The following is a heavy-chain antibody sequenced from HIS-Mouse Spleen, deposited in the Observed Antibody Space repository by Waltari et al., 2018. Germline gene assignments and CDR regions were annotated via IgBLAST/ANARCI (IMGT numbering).Heavy chain of an antibody. V-gene: IGHV3-53*02. Sequence: EVQLVETGGGLTQPGGSLRSSWEASGFTVRSNSLRWVRLAPGKGLEWVSVIYSGGSTYYADSVKGRFTISRDNSKNTLYLQMNSLRAEDTAVYYCARHYYYGSGSYYFDYWGQGTLVTVSS. CDR2: IYSGGST. CDR1: GFTVRSNS. J-gene: IGHJ4*02. CDR3: ARHYYYGSGSYYFDY. D-gene: IGHD3-10*01.